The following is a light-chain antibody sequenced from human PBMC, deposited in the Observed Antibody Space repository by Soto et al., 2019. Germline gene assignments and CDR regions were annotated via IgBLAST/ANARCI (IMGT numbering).Light chain of an antibody. CDR1: SSDVGGYNY. Sequence: QSALTQPASVSGSTGQSITISCTGTSSDVGGYNYVSWYQQHPGKAPKRMIYDVSNRPSGVSNRFSGSKSGNTASLTISGLQAEDEADYYCSSYTSSSTRVVFGGGTQLTVL. CDR2: DVS. J-gene: IGLJ2*01. V-gene: IGLV2-14*01. CDR3: SSYTSSSTRVV.